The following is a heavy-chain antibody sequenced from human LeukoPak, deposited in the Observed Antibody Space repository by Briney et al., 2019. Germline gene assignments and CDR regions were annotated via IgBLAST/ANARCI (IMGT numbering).Heavy chain of an antibody. Sequence: GGSLRLSCAASEFTFSSYGMHWVRQAPGKGLEWVAVISYDGSNKFYADSVKGRFTISRDNSKNTLYLQMNSLRAEDTAVYYCARQYDSSGYSAFDIWGQGTMVTVSS. D-gene: IGHD3-22*01. CDR1: EFTFSSYG. CDR2: ISYDGSNK. CDR3: ARQYDSSGYSAFDI. J-gene: IGHJ3*02. V-gene: IGHV3-30*03.